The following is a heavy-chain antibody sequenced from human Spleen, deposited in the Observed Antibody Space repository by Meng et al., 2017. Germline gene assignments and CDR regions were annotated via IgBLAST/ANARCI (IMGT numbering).Heavy chain of an antibody. V-gene: IGHV5-51*01. J-gene: IGHJ6*02. Sequence: GESLKISCKGSGYSFTSYWIGWVRQMPGKGLEWMGIIYPGDSDTRYSPSFQGQVTISADKSISTAYLQWSSLKASDTAMYYCARHDLTGTTTGYYGMDVWGQGTTVTVSS. CDR3: ARHDLTGTTTGYYGMDV. CDR1: GYSFTSYW. D-gene: IGHD1-7*01. CDR2: IYPGDSDT.